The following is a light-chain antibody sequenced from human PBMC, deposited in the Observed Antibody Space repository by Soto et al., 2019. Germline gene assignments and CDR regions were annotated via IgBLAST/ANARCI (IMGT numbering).Light chain of an antibody. CDR2: DAS. V-gene: IGKV1-5*01. J-gene: IGKJ1*01. CDR3: QQYNTYSGWA. CDR1: QSITSS. Sequence: DIQMTQSPSTLSASVGDRVTITCRTSQSITSSLAWYQQKPGKAPKLLIYDASTLESGLPSRFSGSGSGTEFTLTISSLQPDDFATYFCQQYNTYSGWAFGQGTKVEIK.